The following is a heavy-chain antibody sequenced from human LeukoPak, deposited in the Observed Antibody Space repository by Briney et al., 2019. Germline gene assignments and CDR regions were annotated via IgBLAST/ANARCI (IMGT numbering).Heavy chain of an antibody. V-gene: IGHV4-34*01. Sequence: PSETLSLTCAVYGGSFSGYYWSWIRQPPGKGLEWIGEINHSGSTNYNPSLKSRVTISVDTSKNRFSLKLSSVTAADTAVYYCARAESGGSFDYWGQGTLVTVSS. CDR3: ARAESGGSFDY. CDR1: GGSFSGYY. J-gene: IGHJ4*02. D-gene: IGHD2-15*01. CDR2: INHSGST.